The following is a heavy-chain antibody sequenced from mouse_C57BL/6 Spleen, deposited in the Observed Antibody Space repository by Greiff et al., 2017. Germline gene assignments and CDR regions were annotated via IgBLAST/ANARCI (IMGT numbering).Heavy chain of an antibody. CDR3: ARSDCYDWFAY. CDR2: INPNNGGT. J-gene: IGHJ3*01. CDR1: GYTFTDYN. D-gene: IGHD2-12*01. Sequence: EVQLQQSGPELVKPGASVKMSCKASGYTFTDYNMHWVKQSHGKSLEWIGYINPNNGGTSYIQKFKGKATLTVNKSSRTAYMELRSLTSEDSAVYYCARSDCYDWFAYWGQGTLVTVSA. V-gene: IGHV1-22*01.